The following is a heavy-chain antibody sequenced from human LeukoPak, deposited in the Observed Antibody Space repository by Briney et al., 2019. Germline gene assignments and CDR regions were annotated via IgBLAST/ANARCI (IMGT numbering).Heavy chain of an antibody. CDR3: ARDPTNTSGRYAYFDY. V-gene: IGHV1-18*01. Sequence: ASVKVSCKASGYTFTHHGITWVRQARGQGLEWMGWISAYNGDTHYAQNFQGRVTLTTDTSTTTAYMELRSLRSDDTAVYYCARDPTNTSGRYAYFDYWGQGTLVTVSS. D-gene: IGHD6-19*01. CDR2: ISAYNGDT. J-gene: IGHJ4*02. CDR1: GYTFTHHG.